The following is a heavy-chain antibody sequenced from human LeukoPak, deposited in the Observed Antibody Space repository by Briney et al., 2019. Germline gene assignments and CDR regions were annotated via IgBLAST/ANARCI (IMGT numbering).Heavy chain of an antibody. CDR1: GFTVSSNY. J-gene: IGHJ4*02. CDR2: IYSGGST. V-gene: IGHV3-53*05. Sequence: PGGSLRLSCAASGFTVSSNYMSWVRQAPGKGLEWVSVIYSGGSTYYADSVKGRFTISRDNSKNTLYLQMNSLRAEDTAVYYCAKSLDAQAVADPFDYWGQGTLVTVSS. CDR3: AKSLDAQAVADPFDY. D-gene: IGHD6-19*01.